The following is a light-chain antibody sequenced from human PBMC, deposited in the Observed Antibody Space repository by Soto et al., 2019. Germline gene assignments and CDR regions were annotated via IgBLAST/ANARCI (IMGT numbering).Light chain of an antibody. CDR2: GAS. CDR3: QQYNNWPPSYT. V-gene: IGKV3-15*01. Sequence: EILMTQSPATLSVSPGERATLSCRASQSVSNNLAWYQQKPGQAPRLLIYGASTRATGIPARFSGSGSGTEFTLTISSLQSEDFAVYYCQQYNNWPPSYTFGQGTKLEIK. CDR1: QSVSNN. J-gene: IGKJ2*01.